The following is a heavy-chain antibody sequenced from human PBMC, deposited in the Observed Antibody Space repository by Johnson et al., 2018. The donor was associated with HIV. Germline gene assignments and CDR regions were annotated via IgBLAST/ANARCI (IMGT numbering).Heavy chain of an antibody. CDR2: IKQDGSEK. CDR1: DFTFSACW. V-gene: IGHV3-7*01. CDR3: ASPGGDYYGSGMDDAFDI. J-gene: IGHJ3*02. D-gene: IGHD3-10*01. Sequence: VQLVESGGGLVQPGGSLRLSCAASDFTFSACWMNWVRQAPGKGLEWVANIKQDGSEKYYVVSVEGRFTISRDNAENSLYLQMNRLRAEDTAVDYCASPGGDYYGSGMDDAFDIWGQGTMVTVSS.